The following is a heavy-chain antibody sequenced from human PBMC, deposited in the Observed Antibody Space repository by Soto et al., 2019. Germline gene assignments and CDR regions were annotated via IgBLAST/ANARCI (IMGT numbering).Heavy chain of an antibody. CDR3: AKGALCSSTNCYVLSCFDP. V-gene: IGHV3-23*01. J-gene: IGHJ5*02. CDR2: IIGRGSSI. D-gene: IGHD2-2*01. Sequence: EVQLLESGGGLVQPGGSLRLSCAASGFTFSSYAMNWAGQAPGKGLEWVSSIIGRGSSIYYAGSVKGRFTISRDNSKNTLYLQMNSLRAEDTAVYYCAKGALCSSTNCYVLSCFDPWGQGTLVTVSS. CDR1: GFTFSSYA.